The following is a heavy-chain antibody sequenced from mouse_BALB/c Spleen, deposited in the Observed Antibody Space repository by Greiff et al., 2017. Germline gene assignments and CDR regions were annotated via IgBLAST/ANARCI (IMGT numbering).Heavy chain of an antibody. CDR1: GFTFSSYT. CDR3: ARRDGNLYAMDY. V-gene: IGHV5-12-2*01. D-gene: IGHD2-1*01. J-gene: IGHJ4*01. CDR2: ISNGGGST. Sequence: EVQGVESGGGLVQPGGSLKLSCAASGFTFSSYTMSWVRQTPEKRLEWVAYISNGGGSTYYPDTVKGRFTISRDNAKNTLYLQMSSLKSEDTAMYYCARRDGNLYAMDYWGQGTSVTVSS.